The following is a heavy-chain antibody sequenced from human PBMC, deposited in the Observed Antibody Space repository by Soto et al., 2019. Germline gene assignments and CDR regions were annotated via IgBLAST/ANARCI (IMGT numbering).Heavy chain of an antibody. CDR3: ARHSASWQGFDY. V-gene: IGHV4-31*03. J-gene: IGHJ4*02. Sequence: QVQLQESGPGLVKPSQTLSLTCSVSGGSISSGGYYWSWIRQHPEKGLEWIGYIYYSGSTNYNPSLMSRVIISVDTSSNRFSLDLRSVTAADTAIYYCARHSASWQGFDYWGQGTLVTVSS. CDR1: GGSISSGGYY. D-gene: IGHD1-26*01. CDR2: IYYSGST.